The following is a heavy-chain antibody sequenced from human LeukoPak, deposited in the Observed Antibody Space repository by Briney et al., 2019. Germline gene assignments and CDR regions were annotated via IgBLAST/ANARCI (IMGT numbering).Heavy chain of an antibody. V-gene: IGHV3-74*01. CDR1: GFTFRNYY. D-gene: IGHD3-10*01. Sequence: GGSLRLSCAASGFTFRNYYVHWVRQPPGKGLVWVSRINSDGRDTGYVDSVKGRFTISRDNAKNSLYLQMNSLRVEDTAVYYCARKSMGRSILYYFDYWGQGTLVTVSS. CDR3: ARKSMGRSILYYFDY. CDR2: INSDGRDT. J-gene: IGHJ4*02.